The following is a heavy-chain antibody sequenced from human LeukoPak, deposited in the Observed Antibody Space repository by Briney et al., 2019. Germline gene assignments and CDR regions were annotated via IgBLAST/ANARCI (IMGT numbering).Heavy chain of an antibody. J-gene: IGHJ4*02. CDR3: ARRRSGHYFDY. V-gene: IGHV3-74*01. D-gene: IGHD6-25*01. Sequence: GGSLRLFCSAPGFTFSNYWMHWVRHAPGKGLVWVSRINSDGSSTSYADSVKGRFTISRDNAKNTLYLQMNSLRAEDTAVYYCARRRSGHYFDYWGLGTLVTVSS. CDR1: GFTFSNYW. CDR2: INSDGSST.